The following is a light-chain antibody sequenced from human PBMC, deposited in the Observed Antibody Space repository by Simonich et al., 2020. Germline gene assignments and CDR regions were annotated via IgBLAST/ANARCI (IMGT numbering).Light chain of an antibody. J-gene: IGKJ1*01. CDR2: WAX. V-gene: IGKV4-1*01. CDR3: QQXXSTPQT. Sequence: DXVMTQSPDSLAVXLGERXXINCKPSQIVIYSPKNKNYLAWYQQXPGQPPKLLIYWAXXXESGXXDRXXGSXXXTDFTXXXSSLQAEDVAVYYCQQXXSTPQTFXQGTKVXIK. CDR1: QIVIYSPKNKNY.